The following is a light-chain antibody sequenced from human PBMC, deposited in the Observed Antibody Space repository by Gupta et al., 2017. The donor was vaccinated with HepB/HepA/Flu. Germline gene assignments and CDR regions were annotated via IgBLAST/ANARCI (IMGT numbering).Light chain of an antibody. CDR3: QQRSNWRGT. J-gene: IGKJ4*01. CDR1: QSVSSY. CDR2: DAS. V-gene: IGKV3-11*01. Sequence: EIVLTQSPATLSLSPGERATLSCRASQSVSSYLAWNQQKPGQAPRLLIYDASNRATGIPARFSGSGSGTDFTLTISSLEPEDFAVYYCQQRSNWRGTFGGGTKVEIK.